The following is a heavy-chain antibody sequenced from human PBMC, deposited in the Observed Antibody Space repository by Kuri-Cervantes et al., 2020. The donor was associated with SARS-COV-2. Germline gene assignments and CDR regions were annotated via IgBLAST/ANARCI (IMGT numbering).Heavy chain of an antibody. Sequence: GESLKISCAASGFTVSDNHMNWVRQAPGKGLEWVSAISGSGGSTYYADSVKGRFTISRDNAKNTLYLQMNSLRAEDTAVYYCARGYYDWGQGTLVTVSS. CDR1: GFTVSDNH. V-gene: IGHV3-23*01. J-gene: IGHJ4*02. D-gene: IGHD3-22*01. CDR2: ISGSGGST. CDR3: ARGYYD.